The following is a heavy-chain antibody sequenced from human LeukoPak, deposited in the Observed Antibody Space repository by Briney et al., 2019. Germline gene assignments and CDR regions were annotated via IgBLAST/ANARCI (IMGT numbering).Heavy chain of an antibody. CDR1: GFTFSSYA. CDR3: AKVGSDILTGYYIFYFDY. J-gene: IGHJ4*02. Sequence: GGSLRLSCAASGFTFSSYAMSWVRQAPGKGLEWVSSISGSGGSTYYADSVKGRFTISRDNSKNTLYLQMNSLRAEDTAVYYCAKVGSDILTGYYIFYFDYWGQGTLVTVSS. V-gene: IGHV3-23*01. CDR2: ISGSGGST. D-gene: IGHD3-9*01.